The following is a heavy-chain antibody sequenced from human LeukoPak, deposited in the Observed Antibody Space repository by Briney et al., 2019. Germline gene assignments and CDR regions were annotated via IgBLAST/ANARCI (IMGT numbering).Heavy chain of an antibody. CDR3: AKADYYDSSGYPPFDY. Sequence: GGSLRLSCGASGFXFSSYAMSWVRQAPGKGLEWISAISGSGGSTYYADSVKGRFTISRDNSKNTLYLQMNSLRAEDTAVYYCAKADYYDSSGYPPFDYWGQGTLVTVSS. D-gene: IGHD3-22*01. CDR1: GFXFSSYA. J-gene: IGHJ4*02. CDR2: ISGSGGST. V-gene: IGHV3-23*01.